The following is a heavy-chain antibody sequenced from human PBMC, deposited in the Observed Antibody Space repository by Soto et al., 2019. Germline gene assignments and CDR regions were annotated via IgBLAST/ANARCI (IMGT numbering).Heavy chain of an antibody. CDR1: GFTFSNAC. D-gene: IGHD3-10*01. J-gene: IGHJ5*02. CDR3: TRDLYYGSGSYYVDWCGP. V-gene: IGHV3-15*01. CDR2: IKSKTDGGTT. Sequence: VSLRLSCAASGFTFSNACMSWVRQAPGKVLEWVGRIKSKTDGGTTDYAAPVKGRFTISRDDSKNTLYLQMNSLKTEDTAVYYCTRDLYYGSGSYYVDWCGPWGQGTLGTVSS.